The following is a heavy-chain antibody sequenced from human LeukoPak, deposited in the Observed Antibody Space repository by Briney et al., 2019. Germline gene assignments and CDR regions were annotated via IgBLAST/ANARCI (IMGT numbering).Heavy chain of an antibody. CDR3: AKLFIGSFDL. J-gene: IGHJ2*01. V-gene: IGHV3-53*01. Sequence: GGSLRLSCAASGFTVSSNYMTWVRQAPGKGLEWVSVIHKNAITYYADTVKGRFTISRDNSKNMLYLQMNSLRAEDTAVYYCAKLFIGSFDLWGRGTLVTVS. CDR1: GFTVSSNY. CDR2: IHKNAIT. D-gene: IGHD1-26*01.